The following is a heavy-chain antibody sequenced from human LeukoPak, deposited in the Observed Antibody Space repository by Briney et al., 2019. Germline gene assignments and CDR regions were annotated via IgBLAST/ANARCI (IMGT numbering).Heavy chain of an antibody. CDR2: ISGSGGST. CDR1: GFTFSSYA. D-gene: IGHD2-15*01. CDR3: AKDSGYCSGGSCYKNY. V-gene: IGHV3-23*01. Sequence: GGSLRLSCAASGFTFSSYAMSWVRQAPGKGLEWVSAISGSGGSTYYADSVKGRFTISRDNSKNTLYLKMNSLRAEDTAVYYCAKDSGYCSGGSCYKNYWGQGTLVTVSS. J-gene: IGHJ4*02.